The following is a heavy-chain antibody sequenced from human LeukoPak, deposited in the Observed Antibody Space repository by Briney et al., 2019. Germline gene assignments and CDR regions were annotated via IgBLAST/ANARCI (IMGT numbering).Heavy chain of an antibody. CDR1: GYTFTSYD. V-gene: IGHV1-8*01. D-gene: IGHD6-13*01. J-gene: IGHJ4*02. Sequence: ASVKVSRKASGYTFTSYDINWVRQATGQGLEWMGWMNPNSGNTGYAQKFQGRVTMTRNTSISTAYMELTSLRSEDTAVYYCARQLESGQLDRRYFDSWGQGTLVTVSS. CDR3: ARQLESGQLDRRYFDS. CDR2: MNPNSGNT.